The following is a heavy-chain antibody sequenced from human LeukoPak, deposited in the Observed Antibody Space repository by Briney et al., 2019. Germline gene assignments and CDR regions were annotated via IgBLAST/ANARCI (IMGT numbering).Heavy chain of an antibody. CDR2: IIPIFGTA. CDR1: GGTFSSYA. J-gene: IGHJ3*02. Sequence: SVKVSCKASGGTFSSYAISWVRQAPGQGLEWMGRIIPIFGTANYAQKFQGRVTITTDESTSTAYMELSSLRSEDTAVYYCARSGHASGDCYGCRAFDIWGPGTMVTVSS. V-gene: IGHV1-69*05. D-gene: IGHD2-21*02. CDR3: ARSGHASGDCYGCRAFDI.